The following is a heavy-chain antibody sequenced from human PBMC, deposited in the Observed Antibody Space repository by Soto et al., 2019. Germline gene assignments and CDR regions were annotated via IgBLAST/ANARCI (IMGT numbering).Heavy chain of an antibody. CDR1: GYTFTSTW. V-gene: IGHV1-46*01. CDR3: ARDRSHSSAYGWLDY. CDR2: INPYGGAA. D-gene: IGHD3-22*01. J-gene: IGHJ4*02. Sequence: QVQLVQSGAEVKKPGASVKVSCKASGYTFTSTWMHWVRQAPGQGLEWMGIINPYGGAATYAEKFQGRATMTRDTSTATDYMELSSLRSEDTAMYYWARDRSHSSAYGWLDYWGQGTQVTVSS.